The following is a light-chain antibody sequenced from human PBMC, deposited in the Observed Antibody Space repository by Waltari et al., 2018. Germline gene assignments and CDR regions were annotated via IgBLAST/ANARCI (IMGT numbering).Light chain of an antibody. CDR2: GAS. Sequence: EIVLTQSPGTLSLSPGERATLSCMASQRVSSSYLAWYQQKPGQAPRLRIYGASSRATGIPDRFSGSGSGTDFTLTISRLEPEDFAVYYCQQYAGSPKTFGQGTRLEIK. V-gene: IGKV3-20*01. CDR3: QQYAGSPKT. CDR1: QRVSSSY. J-gene: IGKJ5*01.